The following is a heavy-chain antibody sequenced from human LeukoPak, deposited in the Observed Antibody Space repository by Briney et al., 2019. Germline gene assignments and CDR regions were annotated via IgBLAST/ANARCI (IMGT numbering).Heavy chain of an antibody. CDR2: IYYSGST. CDR3: ARQYCSSTNCYSFDY. Sequence: SETLSLTFTVPGSSIRSYFWAWIRQPPGKGLEWIGYIYYSGSTNYNPALKSRVTISVDTSKNQFPLTLSPVTDADTAVYYCARQYCSSTNCYSFDYWGQGTLVTVSS. V-gene: IGHV4-59*01. CDR1: GSSIRSYF. D-gene: IGHD2-2*01. J-gene: IGHJ4*02.